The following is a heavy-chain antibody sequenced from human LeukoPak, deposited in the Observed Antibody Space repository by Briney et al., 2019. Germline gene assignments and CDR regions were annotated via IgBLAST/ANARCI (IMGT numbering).Heavy chain of an antibody. J-gene: IGHJ5*02. CDR2: ISSSSSYI. V-gene: IGHV3-21*01. CDR3: ARELGQQWLVRGDWFDP. Sequence: GGSLRLSCAASGFTFSSYSMNWVRQAPGKGLEWVSSISSSSSYIYCADSVKGRFTISRDNAKNSLYLQMNSLRAEDTAVYYCARELGQQWLVRGDWFDPWGQGTLVTVSS. D-gene: IGHD6-19*01. CDR1: GFTFSSYS.